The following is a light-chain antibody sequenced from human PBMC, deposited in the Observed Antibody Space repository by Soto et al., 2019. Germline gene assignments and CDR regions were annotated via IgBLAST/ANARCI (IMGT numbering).Light chain of an antibody. Sequence: QSVMTQPPSVSAAPGQKVTISCSGSSSNIGGNSVSWYQQLPGTAPKLLIYVDNKRPSGIPDRFSSSKSGTSATLGITGFQTGDEADYYCGSWDSSLSAYVFGTGTKLTVL. CDR1: SSNIGGNS. V-gene: IGLV1-51*01. CDR2: VDN. CDR3: GSWDSSLSAYV. J-gene: IGLJ1*01.